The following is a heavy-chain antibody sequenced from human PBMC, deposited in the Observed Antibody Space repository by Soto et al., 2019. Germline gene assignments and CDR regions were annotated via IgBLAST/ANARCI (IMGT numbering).Heavy chain of an antibody. Sequence: GGSLRLSCAASGFTFSDYYMSWIRQAPGKGLEWVSYISSSGSTIYYADSVKGRFTISRDNAKNSLYLQVNSLRAEDTAVYYCARLGGSGSFKPYYYYGMDVWGQGTTVTVSS. CDR3: ARLGGSGSFKPYYYYGMDV. V-gene: IGHV3-11*01. CDR2: ISSSGSTI. CDR1: GFTFSDYY. J-gene: IGHJ6*02. D-gene: IGHD3-10*01.